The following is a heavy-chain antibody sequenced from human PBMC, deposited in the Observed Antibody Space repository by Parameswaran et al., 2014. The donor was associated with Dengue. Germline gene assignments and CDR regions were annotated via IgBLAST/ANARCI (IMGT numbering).Heavy chain of an antibody. CDR3: ARDEGLAADFYFYGMDV. J-gene: IGHJ6*02. Sequence: QAPGQRLEWLGWINAGNGNTEYSQKFQGRVTITRDTSASTACMELSSLRSEDTAVYYCARDEGLAADFYFYGMDVWGQGTTVTVSS. CDR2: INAGNGNT. D-gene: IGHD6-25*01. V-gene: IGHV1-3*01.